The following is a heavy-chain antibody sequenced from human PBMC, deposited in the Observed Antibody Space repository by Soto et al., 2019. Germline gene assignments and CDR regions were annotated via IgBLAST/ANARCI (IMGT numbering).Heavy chain of an antibody. CDR1: GGSISSYD. CDR3: ARSYCSGGSCYYFDY. CDR2: IYYSGST. D-gene: IGHD2-15*01. J-gene: IGHJ4*02. V-gene: IGHV4-59*01. Sequence: SETLSLTCTVSGGSISSYDWSWIRQPPGKGLEWIGYIYYSGSTNYNPSLKSRVTISVDTSKNQFSLKLSSVTAADTAVYYCARSYCSGGSCYYFDYWGQGTLVTVSS.